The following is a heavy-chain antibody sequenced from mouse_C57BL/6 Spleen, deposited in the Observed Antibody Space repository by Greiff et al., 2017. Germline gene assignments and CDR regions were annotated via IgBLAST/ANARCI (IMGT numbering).Heavy chain of an antibody. V-gene: IGHV1-42*01. CDR1: GYSFTGYY. D-gene: IGHD2-5*01. J-gene: IGHJ2*01. CDR3: ARGWDSNYGY. CDR2: INPSTGGT. Sequence: EVKLMESGPELVKPGASVKISCKASGYSFTGYYMNWVKQSPEKSLEWIGEINPSTGGTTYNQKFKAKATLTVDKSSSTAYMQLKSLTSEDSAVYYCARGWDSNYGYWGQGTTLTVSS.